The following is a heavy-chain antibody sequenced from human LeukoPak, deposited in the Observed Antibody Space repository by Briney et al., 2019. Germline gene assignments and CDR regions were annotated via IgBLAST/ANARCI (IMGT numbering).Heavy chain of an antibody. J-gene: IGHJ4*02. CDR3: ARGHLRFLEWSSAFDY. CDR1: GFSFSTYA. D-gene: IGHD3-3*01. CDR2: ISFDGTHK. V-gene: IGHV3-30*04. Sequence: GGSLRLSCAASGFSFSTYAMRWVRQAPGKGLEWVAVISFDGTHKFYADSVKGRFTISRDNSKNTLYVQINSLRLEDTAVYFCARGHLRFLEWSSAFDYWGQGTLVTVSS.